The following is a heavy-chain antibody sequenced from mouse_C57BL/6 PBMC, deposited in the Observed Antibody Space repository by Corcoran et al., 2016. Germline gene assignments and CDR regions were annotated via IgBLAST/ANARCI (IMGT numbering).Heavy chain of an antibody. CDR1: GYTFTTYG. J-gene: IGHJ3*01. CDR2: INTYSGVP. V-gene: IGHV9-3*01. Sequence: QIQLVQSGPELKKPGETVKISCKASGYTFTTYGMSWVKQAPGKGLKWMGWINTYSGVPTYADDFKGRFAFSLETSASTAYLQINNLKNEDTATYFCVGSSYAWFAYWGQGTLVTVSA. CDR3: VGSSYAWFAY. D-gene: IGHD1-1*01.